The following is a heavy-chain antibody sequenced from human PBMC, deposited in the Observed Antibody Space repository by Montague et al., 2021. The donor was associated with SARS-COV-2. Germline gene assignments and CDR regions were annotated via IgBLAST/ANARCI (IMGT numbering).Heavy chain of an antibody. Sequence: SETLSLTCAVYGGSFSGYYWNWIRQPPGKGLEWIGEINHSGTTNYNPSLKSRVTISVDTSKNQFSLTLSSVTTADTAVYYCARDRGLSGFYGYDPLYFYGIDVWGQGTTVIVSS. D-gene: IGHD5-12*01. J-gene: IGHJ6*02. CDR1: GGSFSGYY. CDR2: INHSGTT. V-gene: IGHV4-34*01. CDR3: ARDRGLSGFYGYDPLYFYGIDV.